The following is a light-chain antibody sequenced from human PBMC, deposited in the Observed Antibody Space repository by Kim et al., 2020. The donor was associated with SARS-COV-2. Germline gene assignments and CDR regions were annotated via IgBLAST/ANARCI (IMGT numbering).Light chain of an antibody. CDR3: SSYTSSSGLMV. V-gene: IGLV2-14*01. CDR1: SSYVDDYNY. Sequence: QSIAISCTGTSSYVDDYNYVSYYQQRPGTAPNLMIYEITKRPSGVSYRFSGSKSGNTASLTISGLQAEDEADYYCSSYTSSSGLMVFGGGTQLTVL. J-gene: IGLJ3*02. CDR2: EIT.